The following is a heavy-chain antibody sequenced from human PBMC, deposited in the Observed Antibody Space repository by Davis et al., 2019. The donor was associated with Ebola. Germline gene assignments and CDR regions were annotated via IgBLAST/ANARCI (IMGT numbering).Heavy chain of an antibody. CDR3: VKGLGLAVPGADY. Sequence: PGGSLRLSCAASGRTFSRYGMHWVRQAPGKGLEYVSSVNTNGQTTYYADSVKGRFTISRDNSKNTLFLQMSSLRTEDTAVYFCVKGLGLAVPGADYWGQGTLVTASS. CDR1: GRTFSRYG. V-gene: IGHV3-64D*06. D-gene: IGHD6-19*01. J-gene: IGHJ4*02. CDR2: VNTNGQTT.